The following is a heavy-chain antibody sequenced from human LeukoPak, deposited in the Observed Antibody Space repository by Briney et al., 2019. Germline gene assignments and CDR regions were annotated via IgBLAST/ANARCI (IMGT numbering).Heavy chain of an antibody. Sequence: GGSLRLSCAASGFIFSGSWMSWVRQAPGKGLEWVANIKNDGSEEYYVDSVKGRFTISRDNARNSLYLQMNSLKTEDTAVYYCTQSNYWGQGALVTVSS. V-gene: IGHV3-7*03. CDR3: TQSNY. J-gene: IGHJ4*02. CDR1: GFIFSGSW. CDR2: IKNDGSEE.